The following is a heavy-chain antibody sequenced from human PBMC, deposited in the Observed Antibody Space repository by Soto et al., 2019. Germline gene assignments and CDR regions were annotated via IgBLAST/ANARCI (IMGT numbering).Heavy chain of an antibody. Sequence: PSETLSLTCTVSGGSISSGGYYWSWIRQHPGKGLEWIGYIYYSGSTYYNPSLKSRVTISVDTSKNQFSLKLSSVTAADTAVYYCAREWTGIVGATYFDYWGQGTLVTVSS. V-gene: IGHV4-31*03. CDR2: IYYSGST. CDR3: AREWTGIVGATYFDY. J-gene: IGHJ4*02. CDR1: GGSISSGGYY. D-gene: IGHD1-26*01.